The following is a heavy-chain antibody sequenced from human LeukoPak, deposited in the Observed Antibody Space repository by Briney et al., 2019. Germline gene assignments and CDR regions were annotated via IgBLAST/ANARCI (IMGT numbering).Heavy chain of an antibody. V-gene: IGHV3-9*01. CDR1: GFTFDDYA. D-gene: IGHD6-19*01. CDR2: ISWNSGSI. J-gene: IGHJ4*02. Sequence: GGSLRLSCAASGFTFDDYAMHWVRQAPGKGLEWVSGISWNSGSIGYADSVKGRFTISRDNSKNTLYLQMNSLRAEDTAVYYCARDTVNRWYSSGSHGLIDYWGQGTLVTVSS. CDR3: ARDTVNRWYSSGSHGLIDY.